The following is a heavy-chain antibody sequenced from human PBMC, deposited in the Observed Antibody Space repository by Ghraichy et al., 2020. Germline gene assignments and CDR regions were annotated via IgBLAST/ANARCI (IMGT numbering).Heavy chain of an antibody. Sequence: SETLSLTCTVSGGSISSYYWSWIRQPPGKGLEWIGYIYYSGSTNYNPSLKSRVTISVDTSKNQFSLKLSSVTAADTAVYYCARDREYCSSTSCHYYMDVWGKGTTVTVSS. CDR2: IYYSGST. D-gene: IGHD2-2*01. CDR1: GGSISSYY. J-gene: IGHJ6*03. V-gene: IGHV4-59*01. CDR3: ARDREYCSSTSCHYYMDV.